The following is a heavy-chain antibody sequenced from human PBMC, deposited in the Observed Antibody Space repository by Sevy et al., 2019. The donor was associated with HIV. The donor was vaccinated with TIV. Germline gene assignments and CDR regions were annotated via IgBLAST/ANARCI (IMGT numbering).Heavy chain of an antibody. D-gene: IGHD6-13*01. CDR2: TRNKADSYTT. V-gene: IGHV3-72*01. J-gene: IGHJ4*02. CDR3: TTHAGIAAAGRVFDY. Sequence: GGSLRLSCAASGFTFSDHYMEWVRQAPGKGLEWVDRTRNKADSYTTEYAASVKGRFTISRDDSKNSLYLQMNSLKTEDTAVYYCTTHAGIAAAGRVFDYWGQGTLVTVSS. CDR1: GFTFSDHY.